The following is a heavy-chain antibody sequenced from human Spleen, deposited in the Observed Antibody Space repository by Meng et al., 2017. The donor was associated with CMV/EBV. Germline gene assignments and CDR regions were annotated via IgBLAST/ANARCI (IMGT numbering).Heavy chain of an antibody. CDR2: INPNSGGT. CDR1: GYTFTGYY. D-gene: IGHD3-22*01. J-gene: IGHJ4*02. Sequence: VQLVQSGCGVKKPGVSVKVSCNASGYTFTGYYMHWVRQAPGQGLEWMGWINPNSGGTNYAQKFQGRVTMTRDTSISTAYMELSRLRSDDTAVYYCARDREGSSGYYYDYWGQGTLVTVSS. CDR3: ARDREGSSGYYYDY. V-gene: IGHV1-2*02.